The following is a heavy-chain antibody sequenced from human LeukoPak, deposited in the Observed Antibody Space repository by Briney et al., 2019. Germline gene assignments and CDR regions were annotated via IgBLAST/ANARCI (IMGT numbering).Heavy chain of an antibody. CDR1: GGSFSGYY. CDR3: ARGTGTPRVYYGPRPGKYNWFDP. V-gene: IGHV4-34*01. Sequence: SETLSLTCAVYGGSFSGYYWNWIRQPPGKGLEWIGEISHNENTNYSPSLKSRLTISIDTSKNQFSLKLSSVTAADTAVYYCARGTGTPRVYYGPRPGKYNWFDPWGQGTLVTVSS. D-gene: IGHD3-10*01. J-gene: IGHJ5*02. CDR2: ISHNENT.